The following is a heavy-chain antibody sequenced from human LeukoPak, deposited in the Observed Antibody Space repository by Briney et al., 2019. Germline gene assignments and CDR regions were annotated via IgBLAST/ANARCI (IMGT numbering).Heavy chain of an antibody. J-gene: IGHJ4*02. D-gene: IGHD6-13*01. CDR1: GGSFSGYY. CDR2: INHSGST. Sequence: SETLSLTCAVYGGSFSGYYWSWIRQPPGKGLEWIGEINHSGSTNYNPSLKSRVTISVDTSKNQFSLKLSSVTAADTAVYYCATGRIAGAATVYYFDYWGQGTLVTVSS. V-gene: IGHV4-34*01. CDR3: ATGRIAGAATVYYFDY.